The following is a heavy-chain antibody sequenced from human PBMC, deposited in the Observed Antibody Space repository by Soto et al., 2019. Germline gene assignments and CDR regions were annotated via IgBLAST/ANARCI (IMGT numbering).Heavy chain of an antibody. V-gene: IGHV1-46*03. CDR2: INPSGGST. D-gene: IGHD3-16*02. CDR1: GYTFTSYY. CDR3: ARAAMITFGGVIRNYYYYYMDV. Sequence: QVQLVQSGAEVKKPGASVKVSCKASGYTFTSYYMHWVRQAPGQGLEWMGIINPSGGSTSYAQKFQGRVTMTRDTSTSTVYMELSSLRSEDTAVYYCARAAMITFGGVIRNYYYYYMDVWGKGTTVTVSS. J-gene: IGHJ6*03.